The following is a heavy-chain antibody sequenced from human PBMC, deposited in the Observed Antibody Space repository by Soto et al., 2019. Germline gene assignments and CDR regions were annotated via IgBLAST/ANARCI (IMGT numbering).Heavy chain of an antibody. V-gene: IGHV3-30*04. CDR1: GFTFSSYA. CDR3: AKVGAVAGYRQYYFDY. D-gene: IGHD6-19*01. CDR2: ISYDGSNK. J-gene: IGHJ4*02. Sequence: QVQLVESGGGVVQPGRSLRLSCAASGFTFSSYAIHWVRQTPGKGLEWVVVISYDGSNKYYADSVKGRFTISRDNSKNTLYLQMNSLRAEDTAVYYCAKVGAVAGYRQYYFDYWGQGTLVTVSS.